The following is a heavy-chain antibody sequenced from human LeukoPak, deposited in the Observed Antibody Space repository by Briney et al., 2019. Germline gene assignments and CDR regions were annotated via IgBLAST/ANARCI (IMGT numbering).Heavy chain of an antibody. CDR2: ISAYNGNT. V-gene: IGHV1-18*01. Sequence: GASVKVSCKASGYTFTSYGISWVGQAPGQGLEWMGWISAYNGNTNYAQKLQGRVTMTTDTSTSTAYMELRSLRSDDTAVYYCARDRREGYSSSWYDYLNWFDPWGQGTLVTVSS. CDR3: ARDRREGYSSSWYDYLNWFDP. CDR1: GYTFTSYG. J-gene: IGHJ5*02. D-gene: IGHD6-13*01.